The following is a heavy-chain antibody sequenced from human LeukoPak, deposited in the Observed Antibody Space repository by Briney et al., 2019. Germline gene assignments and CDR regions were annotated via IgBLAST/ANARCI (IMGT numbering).Heavy chain of an antibody. D-gene: IGHD3-3*01. CDR2: INPSGGST. CDR3: AVRTTPPDVLRGYRDYYGMDV. V-gene: IGHV1-46*01. CDR1: GYTFTSCY. J-gene: IGHJ6*02. Sequence: GASVKVSCKASGYTFTSCYMHWVRQAPGQGLEWMEIINPSGGSTSYAQKFQGRVTMTRDTATRIVYMELSSLRSEDTAVYYCAVRTTPPDVLRGYRDYYGMDVWGQGTTLIVSS.